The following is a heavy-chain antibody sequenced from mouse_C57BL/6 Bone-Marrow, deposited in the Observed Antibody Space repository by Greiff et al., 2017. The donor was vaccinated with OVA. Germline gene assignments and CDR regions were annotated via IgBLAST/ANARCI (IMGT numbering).Heavy chain of an antibody. CDR3: ARDAEDYGSHAMDY. D-gene: IGHD1-1*01. CDR2: SRNKANDYTT. V-gene: IGHV7-1*01. Sequence: EVQVVESGGGLVQSGRSLRLSCATSGFTFSDFYMEWVRQAPGKGLEWIAASRNKANDYTTEYSASVKGRFIVSRDTSQSILYLQMNALRAEDTAIYCCARDAEDYGSHAMDYWGQGTSVTVSS. J-gene: IGHJ4*01. CDR1: GFTFSDFY.